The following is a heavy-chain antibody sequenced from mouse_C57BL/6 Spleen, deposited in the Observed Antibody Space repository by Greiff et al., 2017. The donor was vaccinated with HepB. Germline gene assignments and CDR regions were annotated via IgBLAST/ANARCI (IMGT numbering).Heavy chain of an antibody. D-gene: IGHD4-1*01. CDR2: IDPNSGGT. J-gene: IGHJ4*01. CDR1: GYTFTSYW. V-gene: IGHV1-72*01. CDR3: ARSNYWENAMDY. Sequence: QVQLQQPGAELVKPGASVKLSCKASGYTFTSYWMHWVKQRPGRGLEWIGSIDPNSGGTKYNEKVKSKATLTVDKTSSTAYMQLSSLTSEDSAVYYCARSNYWENAMDYWGQGTSVTVSS.